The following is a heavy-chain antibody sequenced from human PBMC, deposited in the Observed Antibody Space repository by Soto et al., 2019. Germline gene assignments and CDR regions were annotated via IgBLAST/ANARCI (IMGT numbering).Heavy chain of an antibody. CDR3: ARDCSSGSRSTGMDV. D-gene: IGHD2-15*01. Sequence: GGSLRVSCRASGFNFNSYSINWVRQAPGKRLEWLSSISSSGYIFSTDSGRGRFTISRDNDKNSVYLPINSLRAEDTAVYFCARDCSSGSRSTGMDVSSPATTVTVSS. CDR1: GFNFNSYS. CDR2: ISSSGYI. V-gene: IGHV3-21*01. J-gene: IGHJ6*02.